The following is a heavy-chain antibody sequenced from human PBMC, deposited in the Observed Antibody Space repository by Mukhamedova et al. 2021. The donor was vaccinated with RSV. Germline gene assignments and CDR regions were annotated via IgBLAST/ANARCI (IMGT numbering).Heavy chain of an antibody. CDR2: MSSRDNTI. Sequence: MSSRDNTIYSSDSVKGRFTISRDNAKSTLYLEMDSLRPEDTAVYYCARDGGNFADSWSQGTLVVVSS. V-gene: IGHV3-11*01. D-gene: IGHD4-23*01. J-gene: IGHJ5*01. CDR3: ARDGGNFADS.